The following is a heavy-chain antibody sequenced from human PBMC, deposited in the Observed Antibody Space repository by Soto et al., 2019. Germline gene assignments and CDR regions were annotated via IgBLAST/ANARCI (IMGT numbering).Heavy chain of an antibody. CDR3: AKPFYIGGASDD. Sequence: PEESVKISCQGSGYCFTSYWISWVRQTPGNGLEWMGMIYPGDSHTRYSPSFQGQVTVSADKSISASFLQWSSLKATETAMYYEAKPFYIGGASDDWGQGNLVTV. CDR1: GYCFTSYW. V-gene: IGHV5-51*01. D-gene: IGHD2-15*01. CDR2: IYPGDSHT. J-gene: IGHJ4*02.